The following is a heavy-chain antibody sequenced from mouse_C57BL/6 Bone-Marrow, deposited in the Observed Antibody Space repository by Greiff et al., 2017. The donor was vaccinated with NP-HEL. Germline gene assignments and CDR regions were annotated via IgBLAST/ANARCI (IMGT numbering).Heavy chain of an antibody. V-gene: IGHV14-4*01. CDR3: TTVTKDFAY. D-gene: IGHD2-12*01. CDR1: GFNIKDDY. J-gene: IGHJ3*01. Sequence: VQLQQSGAELVRPGASVKLSCTASGFNIKDDYMHWVKQRPEQGLEWIGWIDPENGDTEYASKFQGKATITADTSSNTAYLQLSSLTSEDTAVYYCTTVTKDFAYWGQGTLATVSA. CDR2: IDPENGDT.